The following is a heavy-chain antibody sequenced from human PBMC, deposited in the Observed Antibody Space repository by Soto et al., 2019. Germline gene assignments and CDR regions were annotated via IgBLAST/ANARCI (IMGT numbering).Heavy chain of an antibody. CDR1: GDSFSSYY. CDR3: ARDARGYYYYGFDY. J-gene: IGHJ4*02. Sequence: SETLSLTCTVSGDSFSSYYWSWIRQPPGKGLEWVGYIYYCGTTNYSPSLKSRVTISVDTSTKQFSLMLRSVTAADTAAYYCARDARGYYYYGFDYWGQGMLVTVSS. CDR2: IYYCGTT. V-gene: IGHV4-59*01. D-gene: IGHD3-22*01.